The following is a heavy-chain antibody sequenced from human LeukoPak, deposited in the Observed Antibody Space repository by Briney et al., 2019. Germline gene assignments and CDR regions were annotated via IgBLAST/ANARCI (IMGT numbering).Heavy chain of an antibody. V-gene: IGHV4-34*10. Sequence: PSETLSLTCAVYGVSFSGYYWSWIRQPPGKGLEWIGYIHYSGASAYSPSLESRITMSVDTSKNQLSLKVTSVTAADTAVYYCARGSTGNYDPWGQGILVTVSS. CDR3: ARGSTGNYDP. J-gene: IGHJ5*02. D-gene: IGHD4-11*01. CDR1: GVSFSGYY. CDR2: IHYSGAS.